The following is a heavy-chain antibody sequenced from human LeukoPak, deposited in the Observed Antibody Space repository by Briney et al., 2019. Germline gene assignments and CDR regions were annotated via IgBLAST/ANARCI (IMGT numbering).Heavy chain of an antibody. CDR3: AREVVAAAGTVDY. V-gene: IGHV4-59*01. Sequence: SETLSLTCTVSGGSISSYYWSWIRQPPGKGLEWIGYIYYSGSTNYNPSLKSRVTISVDTSKNQFSLKLSSVTAADTAVYYCAREVVAAAGTVDYWGQGTLVIVSS. D-gene: IGHD6-13*01. CDR1: GGSISSYY. CDR2: IYYSGST. J-gene: IGHJ4*02.